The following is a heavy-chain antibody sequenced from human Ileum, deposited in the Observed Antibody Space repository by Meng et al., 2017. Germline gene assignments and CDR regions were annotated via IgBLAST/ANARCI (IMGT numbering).Heavy chain of an antibody. CDR3: ARSSGTYYSWWFDP. V-gene: IGHV4-61*02. CDR2: ISASGTT. J-gene: IGHJ5*02. CDR1: GDSLSSGPYD. Sequence: QVRLQESGPGPVRPSQTLSLTCNVSGDSLSSGPYDWSWIRQPAGEGLEWLGRISASGTTNYNTSLNNRVTISLDTSKNQFSLKLSSVTAADTAVYYCARSSGTYYSWWFDPWGQGTLVTVSS. D-gene: IGHD3-10*01.